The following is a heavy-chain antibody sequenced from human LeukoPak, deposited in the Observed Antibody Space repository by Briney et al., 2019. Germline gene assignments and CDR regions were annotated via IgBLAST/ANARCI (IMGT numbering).Heavy chain of an antibody. CDR3: AREGPIVGATHLVDY. CDR2: INPNSGGT. Sequence: GASVKVSCKAYGYTFTDYYMHWVRQAPGQGLVWMGWINPNSGGTNYAQKFQGRVTMTRDTSISTAYMELSRLRSDDTAVYYCAREGPIVGATHLVDYWGQGTLVTVSS. D-gene: IGHD1-26*01. V-gene: IGHV1-2*02. J-gene: IGHJ4*02. CDR1: GYTFTDYY.